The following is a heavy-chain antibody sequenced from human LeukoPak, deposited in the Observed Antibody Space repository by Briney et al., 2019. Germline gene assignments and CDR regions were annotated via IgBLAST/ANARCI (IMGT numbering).Heavy chain of an antibody. CDR3: ARDRGLTTGNFDY. V-gene: IGHV4-39*07. CDR1: GGSISSSSYY. CDR2: IYYSGST. Sequence: PSETLSLTCTVSGGSISSSSYYWGWIRQPPGKGLEWIGSIYYSGSTYYNPSLKSRVTISVDTSKNQFSQKLSSVTAADTAVYYCARDRGLTTGNFDYWGQGTLVTVSS. J-gene: IGHJ4*02. D-gene: IGHD4-17*01.